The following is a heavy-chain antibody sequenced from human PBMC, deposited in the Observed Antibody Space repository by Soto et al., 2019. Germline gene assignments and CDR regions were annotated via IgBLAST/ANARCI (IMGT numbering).Heavy chain of an antibody. CDR3: AKYFVSGTWYP. J-gene: IGHJ5*02. Sequence: GGSLRLSCAASGFIFSNYCISWLRQAPGKGLEWVSLISDSGVNTYYADSVKGRFTISRDNSKNTLYLQMKSLKAEDTAVYYCAKYFVSGTWYPWGQGTLVTVCS. CDR1: GFIFSNYC. CDR2: ISDSGVNT. V-gene: IGHV3-23*01. D-gene: IGHD1-26*01.